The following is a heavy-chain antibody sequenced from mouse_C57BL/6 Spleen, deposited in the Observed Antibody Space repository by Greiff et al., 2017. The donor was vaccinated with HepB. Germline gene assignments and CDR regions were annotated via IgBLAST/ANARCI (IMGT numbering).Heavy chain of an antibody. J-gene: IGHJ1*03. CDR1: GYTFTSYW. V-gene: IGHV1-50*01. CDR2: IDPSDSYT. CDR3: ARGEETKDYGSSHYWYFDV. D-gene: IGHD1-1*01. Sequence: QVQLQQPGAELVKPGASVKLSCKASGYTFTSYWMQWVKQRPGQGLEWIGEIDPSDSYTNYNQKFKGKATLTVDTSSSTAYMQLSSLTSEDSAVYYCARGEETKDYGSSHYWYFDVWGTGTTVTVSS.